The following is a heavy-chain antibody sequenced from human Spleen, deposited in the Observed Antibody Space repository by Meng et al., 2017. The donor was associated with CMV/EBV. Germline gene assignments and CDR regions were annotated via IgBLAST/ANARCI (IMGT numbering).Heavy chain of an antibody. CDR2: VNPNSGDT. J-gene: IGHJ3*02. CDR3: ARIQFLETANDAFDI. Sequence: ASVKVSCKASGYTFTGYYIHWVRQAPGQGLEWMGWVNPNSGDTNSAQQFQGRVTMTSDTSISTAYMELSRLRSDDTAVYYCARIQFLETANDAFDIWGQGTMVTVSS. V-gene: IGHV1-2*02. CDR1: GYTFTGYY.